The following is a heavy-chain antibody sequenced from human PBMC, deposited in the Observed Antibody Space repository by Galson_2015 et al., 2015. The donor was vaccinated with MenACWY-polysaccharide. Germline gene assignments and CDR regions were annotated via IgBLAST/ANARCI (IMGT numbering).Heavy chain of an antibody. J-gene: IGHJ4*02. D-gene: IGHD2-15*01. CDR1: GFTFSDAW. CDR3: TTRGGLGY. V-gene: IGHV3-15*01. Sequence: SLRLSCAGSGFTFSDAWMSWVRQAPRKGLEWVGRFKNKIDGGTTDYGAPVKGRFTISRDDSKNTVYLQMNSLKIEDTAVYYCTTRGGLGYWGQGTLVTVSS. CDR2: FKNKIDGGTT.